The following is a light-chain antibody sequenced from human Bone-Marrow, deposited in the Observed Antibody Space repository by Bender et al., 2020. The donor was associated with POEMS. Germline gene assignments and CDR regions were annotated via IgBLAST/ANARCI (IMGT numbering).Light chain of an antibody. J-gene: IGLJ3*02. V-gene: IGLV2-14*01. CDR1: SSDVGDQTC. Sequence: QSALTQPASVSGSPGQSITISCAGTSSDVGDQTCVSRFPQHPGCVSWYQQHPGKAPKLIIYEVSNRPSGVSDRFSGSKSGNTASLTISGVQAEDEAHYYCASYTSTNTWLFGGGTKVTVL. CDR2: EVS. CDR3: ASYTSTNTWL.